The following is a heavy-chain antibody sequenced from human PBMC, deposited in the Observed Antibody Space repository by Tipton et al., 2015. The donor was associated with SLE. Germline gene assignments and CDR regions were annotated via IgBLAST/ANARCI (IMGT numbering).Heavy chain of an antibody. Sequence: LRLSCTVSGGSISGYFWSWIRQPAGKGLEWIGRTYTNENTNYNPSLKNRVTMSVDTSKNHFSLKLISVTAADTAVYYCAREFLNPVTTVHYYFDLWGRGTLVTVSS. CDR3: AREFLNPVTTVHYYFDL. CDR2: TYTNENT. J-gene: IGHJ2*01. V-gene: IGHV4-4*07. CDR1: GGSISGYF. D-gene: IGHD4-11*01.